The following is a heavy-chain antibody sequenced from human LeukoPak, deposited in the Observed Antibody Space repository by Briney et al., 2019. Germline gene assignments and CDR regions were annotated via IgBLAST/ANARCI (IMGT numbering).Heavy chain of an antibody. CDR1: GYSFTSYW. D-gene: IGHD2-2*01. J-gene: IGHJ5*02. CDR3: ARGGYCSSTSCQPTDWFDP. Sequence: GESLKISCKGSGYSFTSYWIGWVRQMPGKGLEWMGIIYPGDSDTRYSPSFQGQVTISADMSISTAYLQWSSLRASDTAMYYCARGGYCSSTSCQPTDWFDPWGQGTLVTVSS. CDR2: IYPGDSDT. V-gene: IGHV5-51*01.